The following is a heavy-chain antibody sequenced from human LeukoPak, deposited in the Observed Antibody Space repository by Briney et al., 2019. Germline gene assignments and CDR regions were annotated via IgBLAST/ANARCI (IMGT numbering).Heavy chain of an antibody. J-gene: IGHJ4*02. V-gene: IGHV3-11*04. CDR1: GFTFSDYY. D-gene: IGHD3-3*01. CDR2: ISSSGTTI. Sequence: PGGSLRLSCAASGFTFSDYYMSWIRQAPGKGLEWLSYISSSGTTIYYADSVKGRFTISRDNAKNSLYLQMNSLRAEDTAVYYCASYYDFWSGLGVDYWGQGTLVTVSS. CDR3: ASYYDFWSGLGVDY.